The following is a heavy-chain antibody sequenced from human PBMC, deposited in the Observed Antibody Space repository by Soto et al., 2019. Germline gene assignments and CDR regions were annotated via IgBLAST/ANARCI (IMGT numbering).Heavy chain of an antibody. Sequence: PSETLSLTCTVSGGSISSSSYYWGWIRQPPGKGLEWIGSIYYSGSTYYNPSLKSRVTISVDTSKNQFSLKLSSVTAADTAVYYCAGYGDYAYYMDVWGKGTTVTVSS. D-gene: IGHD4-17*01. J-gene: IGHJ6*03. CDR2: IYYSGST. V-gene: IGHV4-39*01. CDR1: GGSISSSSYY. CDR3: AGYGDYAYYMDV.